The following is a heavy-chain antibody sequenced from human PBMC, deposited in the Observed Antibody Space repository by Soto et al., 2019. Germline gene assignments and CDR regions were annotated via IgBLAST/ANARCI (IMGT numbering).Heavy chain of an antibody. CDR1: GYTFNTYF. Sequence: HVQLVQSGGELKKPGASVKVSCNTSGYTFNTYFITWVRQAPGQGLEWMGWISPHNGNTNYAEKFQGRVTMTADTITKTAYMELRNLRIDDTAVYYCARDTGNSFDYWGQGTPNTVSS. V-gene: IGHV1-18*01. J-gene: IGHJ4*02. CDR3: ARDTGNSFDY. CDR2: ISPHNGNT.